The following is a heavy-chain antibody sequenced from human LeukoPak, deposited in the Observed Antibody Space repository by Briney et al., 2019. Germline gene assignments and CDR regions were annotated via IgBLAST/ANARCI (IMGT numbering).Heavy chain of an antibody. CDR2: ISAYNGNT. CDR3: ARGGVGLDFDY. J-gene: IGHJ4*02. V-gene: IGHV1-18*01. D-gene: IGHD3-16*01. Sequence: ASVKVSSKASGGTFSSYAISWVRQAPGQGLEWMGWISAYNGNTNYAQKLQGRVTMTTDTSTSTAYMELRSLRSDDTAVYYCARGGVGLDFDYWGQGTLVTVSS. CDR1: GGTFSSYA.